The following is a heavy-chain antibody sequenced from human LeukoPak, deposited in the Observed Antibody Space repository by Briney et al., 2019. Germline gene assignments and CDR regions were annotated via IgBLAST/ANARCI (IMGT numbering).Heavy chain of an antibody. V-gene: IGHV4-59*08. CDR1: GGSINNYY. Sequence: PSETLSLTCNVSGGSINNYYWSWIRQPPGKGLEWIGYIYYSGSTNYNPSLKSRVTISVDTSKNQFSLKLSSVTAADTAVYYCARRNGHHFDYWGQGTLVTVSS. CDR2: IYYSGST. J-gene: IGHJ4*02. CDR3: ARRNGHHFDY. D-gene: IGHD2-8*01.